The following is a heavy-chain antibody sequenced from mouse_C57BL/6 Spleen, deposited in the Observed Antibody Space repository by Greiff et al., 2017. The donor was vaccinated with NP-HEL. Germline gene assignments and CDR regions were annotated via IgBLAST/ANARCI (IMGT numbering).Heavy chain of an antibody. J-gene: IGHJ2*01. V-gene: IGHV1-62-2*01. D-gene: IGHD3-2*01. CDR3: ARHGRQRDFDY. Sequence: LVESGAELVKPGASVKLSCKASGYTFTEYTIPWVKPRSGQGLEWIGWFYPGSGSIQYYEKFKDKATLTEDKSSSTVYMELSILTSEDAAVYFCARHGRQRDFDYWGQGTTLTVSS. CDR2: FYPGSGSI. CDR1: GYTFTEYT.